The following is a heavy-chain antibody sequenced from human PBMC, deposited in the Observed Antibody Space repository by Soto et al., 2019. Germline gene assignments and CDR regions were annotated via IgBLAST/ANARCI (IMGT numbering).Heavy chain of an antibody. D-gene: IGHD6-13*01. CDR1: GFTFSSYG. CDR3: ARDWAAAGKGFDY. J-gene: IGHJ4*02. CDR2: IWYDGSNK. V-gene: IGHV3-33*01. Sequence: GGSLRLSCAASGFTFSSYGMHWVRQAPGKGLEWVAVIWYDGSNKYYADSVKGRFTISRDNSKNTLYLQMNSLRAEDTAVYYCARDWAAAGKGFDYWGQGTLVTVSS.